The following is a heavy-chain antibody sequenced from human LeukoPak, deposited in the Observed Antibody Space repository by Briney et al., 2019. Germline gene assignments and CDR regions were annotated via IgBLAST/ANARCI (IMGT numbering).Heavy chain of an antibody. Sequence: GGSLRLSCAASGYSFDDNALSWVRQAPGKGLEWVSTINWNAEYITYADSVRGRFTTSRDHAKNSVYLQMDSLRVEDTALYYCARDRMGATGNFDYWGQGTLVTVSS. CDR1: GYSFDDNA. V-gene: IGHV3-20*04. D-gene: IGHD1-26*01. CDR3: ARDRMGATGNFDY. CDR2: INWNAEYI. J-gene: IGHJ4*02.